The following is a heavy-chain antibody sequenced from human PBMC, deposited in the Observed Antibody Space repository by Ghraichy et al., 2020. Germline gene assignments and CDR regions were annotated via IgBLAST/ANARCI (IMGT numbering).Heavy chain of an antibody. CDR1: GYTFTSYG. Sequence: ASVKVSCKASGYTFTSYGISWVRQAPGQGLEWMGWMNAYNGNTNYAQKFQGRVTMTTDTSTSTAYMELRSLRSDDTAVYYCARHTDIAGEVSDYWGQGTLVTVSS. J-gene: IGHJ4*02. D-gene: IGHD6-13*01. V-gene: IGHV1-18*01. CDR2: MNAYNGNT. CDR3: ARHTDIAGEVSDY.